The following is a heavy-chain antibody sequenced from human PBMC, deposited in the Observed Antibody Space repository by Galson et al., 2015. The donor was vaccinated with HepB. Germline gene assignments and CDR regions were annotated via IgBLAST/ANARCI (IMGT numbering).Heavy chain of an antibody. Sequence: QSGAEVKKPGESLEISCKGSGYSFTSYWIGWVRQMPGKGLEWMGIIYPGDSDTRYSPSFQGQVTISADKSISTAYLQWSSLKASDPAMYYCARHGSHDYGAHSGFGYWGQGTLVTVSS. CDR1: GYSFTSYW. CDR2: IYPGDSDT. D-gene: IGHD4-17*01. J-gene: IGHJ4*02. CDR3: ARHGSHDYGAHSGFGY. V-gene: IGHV5-51*01.